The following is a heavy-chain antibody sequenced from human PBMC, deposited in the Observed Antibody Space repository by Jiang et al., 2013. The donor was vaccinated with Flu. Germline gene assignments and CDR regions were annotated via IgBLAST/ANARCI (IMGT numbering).Heavy chain of an antibody. Sequence: GPGLVKPSETLSLTCTVSGGSVSSASYYWTWIRQPPGKGLEWIGNIYYSGSTNYNPSLKSRVILSVDMSKNQFSLKLSSVTAADTAVYYCARDYIAVAGTDYWGQGTLVTVSS. D-gene: IGHD6-19*01. CDR2: IYYSGST. J-gene: IGHJ4*02. V-gene: IGHV4-61*01. CDR1: GGSVSSASYY. CDR3: ARDYIAVAGTDY.